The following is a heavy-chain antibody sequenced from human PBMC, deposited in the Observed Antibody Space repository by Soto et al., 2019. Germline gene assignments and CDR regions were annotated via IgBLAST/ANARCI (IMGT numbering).Heavy chain of an antibody. D-gene: IGHD5-12*01. CDR1: GYTLTNYG. CDR3: ATDGPSNSGNLYAFDI. Sequence: QAQLVQSGAEVKTSGASVRVSCKASGYTLTNYGVTWVRQAPGQGLEWLGRVTPYKADTNSAQNLQGRVTMATDTSTNTAYLELRSLRSDDTAVYFCATDGPSNSGNLYAFDIWGQGTMVTVSA. J-gene: IGHJ3*02. CDR2: VTPYKADT. V-gene: IGHV1-18*04.